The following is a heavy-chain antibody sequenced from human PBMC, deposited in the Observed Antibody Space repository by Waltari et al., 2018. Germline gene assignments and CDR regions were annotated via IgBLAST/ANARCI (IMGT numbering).Heavy chain of an antibody. J-gene: IGHJ4*02. CDR3: ARASSGGSCYPLDY. V-gene: IGHV1-8*03. CDR1: GYTFTSYD. D-gene: IGHD2-15*01. Sequence: QVQLVQSGAEVKKPGASVKVSCKASGYTFTSYDINWVRQATGQGLEWMGWMNPNRGNTGYAQKCQGRVTSTRNTSISTAYMELSSLRSEDTAVYYCARASSGGSCYPLDYWGQGTLVTVSS. CDR2: MNPNRGNT.